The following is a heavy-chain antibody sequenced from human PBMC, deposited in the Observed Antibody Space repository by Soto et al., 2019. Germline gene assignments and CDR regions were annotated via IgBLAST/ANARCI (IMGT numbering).Heavy chain of an antibody. CDR3: ARARINWFDP. CDR2: IYYSGST. V-gene: IGHV4-31*03. J-gene: IGHJ5*02. CDR1: GGSISSGGYY. Sequence: SATLSLTCTVSGGSISSGGYYWSWIRQHPGKGLEWIGYIYYSGSTYYNPSLKSRVTISVDTSKNQFSLKLSSVTAADTAVYYCARARINWFDPWGQGTLVTVSS.